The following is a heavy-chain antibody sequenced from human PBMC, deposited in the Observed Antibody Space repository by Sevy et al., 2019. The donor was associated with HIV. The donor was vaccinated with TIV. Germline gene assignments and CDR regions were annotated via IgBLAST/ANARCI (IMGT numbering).Heavy chain of an antibody. CDR1: GYTFTGYY. Sequence: ASVKVSCKASGYTFTGYYMHWVRQAPGQGLEWMGWINPNSGGTNYAQKFQGRVTMTRDTSISTAYMELSRLRSDDTAVYYCARARGGSYVDRFDPWGQGTLVTVSS. J-gene: IGHJ5*02. CDR3: ARARGGSYVDRFDP. V-gene: IGHV1-2*02. D-gene: IGHD1-26*01. CDR2: INPNSGGT.